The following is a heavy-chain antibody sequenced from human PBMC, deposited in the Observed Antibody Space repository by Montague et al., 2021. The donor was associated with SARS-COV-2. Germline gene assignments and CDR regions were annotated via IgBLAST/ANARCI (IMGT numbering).Heavy chain of an antibody. CDR3: ARHALGYFVWLNEGYFDY. J-gene: IGHJ4*02. V-gene: IGHV4-39*01. CDR1: GGSVSRISSH. D-gene: IGHD3-9*01. Sequence: SETLSLTCTVSGGSVSRISSHWGWIRQPPGKGLEYIGSFYYAGGTQYNPSLKSRVTISVDTSNDQFSLKMNSVTAADTAVYYCARHALGYFVWLNEGYFDYWGQGTLVTVSS. CDR2: FYYAGGT.